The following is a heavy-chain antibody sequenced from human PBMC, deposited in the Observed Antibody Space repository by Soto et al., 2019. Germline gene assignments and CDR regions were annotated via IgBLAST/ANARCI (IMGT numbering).Heavy chain of an antibody. Sequence: SETLSLTCTVSGGSISSSSYYWGWIRQPPGKGLEWIGSIYYSGSTYYNPSLKSRVTISVDTSKNQFSLKLSSVTAADTAVYYCARHHFYSSVDPTPRYFDIRGQGTMVTGS. CDR3: ARHHFYSSVDPTPRYFDI. J-gene: IGHJ3*02. V-gene: IGHV4-39*01. CDR2: IYYSGST. CDR1: GGSISSSSYY. D-gene: IGHD2-15*01.